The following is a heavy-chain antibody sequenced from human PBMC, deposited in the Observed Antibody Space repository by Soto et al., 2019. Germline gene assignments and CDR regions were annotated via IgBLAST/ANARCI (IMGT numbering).Heavy chain of an antibody. CDR2: ISGSGGST. Sequence: EVQLLESGGGLVQPGGSLRLSCAASGFTFSSYAMSWVRQAPGKGLEWVSAISGSGGSTYYADSVKGRFTISRDNSKNTLYLQMNSLRAEDTAVYYCAKVGHSSSWGRAPPNYYYYGTDVWGQGTTVTVSS. CDR1: GFTFSSYA. J-gene: IGHJ6*02. D-gene: IGHD6-13*01. V-gene: IGHV3-23*01. CDR3: AKVGHSSSWGRAPPNYYYYGTDV.